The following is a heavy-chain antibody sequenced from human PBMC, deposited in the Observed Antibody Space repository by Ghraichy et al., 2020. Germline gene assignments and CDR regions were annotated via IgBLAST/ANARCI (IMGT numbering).Heavy chain of an antibody. V-gene: IGHV4-39*01. D-gene: IGHD1-14*01. CDR2: IYYTGST. J-gene: IGHJ3*02. CDR1: SGAISTSTHS. Sequence: SETLSLTCTGSSGAISTSTHSWGWIRPPPGKGLEWVGNIYYTGSTFYNPSLRSRVTISIDTSKNPFYLRLSSVTAADRAVYYCARWASPRSEAFRDGFDIWGQGTLVTVSS. CDR3: ARWASPRSEAFRDGFDI.